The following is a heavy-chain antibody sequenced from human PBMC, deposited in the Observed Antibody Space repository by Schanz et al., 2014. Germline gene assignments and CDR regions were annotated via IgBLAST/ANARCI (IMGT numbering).Heavy chain of an antibody. CDR2: IRFDGSDK. CDR1: GFTFSSYG. CDR3: AKDQLANYRGSGYNWFDP. D-gene: IGHD3-10*01. Sequence: QVQLVESGGGVVQPGGSLRLSCAASGFTFSSYGMHWVRQAPGKGLEWVTFIRFDGSDKYYADSVKGRFSVSRDNSKNTLYLQMNSLRADDTAVYYGAKDQLANYRGSGYNWFDPWGQGTLVTVSS. V-gene: IGHV3-30*02. J-gene: IGHJ5*02.